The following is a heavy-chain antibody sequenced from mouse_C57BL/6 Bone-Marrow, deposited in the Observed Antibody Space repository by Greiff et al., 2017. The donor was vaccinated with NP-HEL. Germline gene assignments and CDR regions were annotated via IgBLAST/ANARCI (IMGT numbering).Heavy chain of an antibody. Sequence: EVQLQESGPGLVKPSQSLSLTCSVTGYSITSGYYWNWIRQFPGNKLEWMGYISYDGSNNYNPSLQNRISITRDTSKNQFFLKLNSVTTEDTATYYCARDRGNWYFDVWGTGTTVTVSS. J-gene: IGHJ1*03. CDR3: ARDRGNWYFDV. V-gene: IGHV3-6*01. CDR1: GYSITSGYY. CDR2: ISYDGSN.